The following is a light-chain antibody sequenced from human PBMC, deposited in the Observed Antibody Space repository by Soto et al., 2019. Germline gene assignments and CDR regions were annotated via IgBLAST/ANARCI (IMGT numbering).Light chain of an antibody. J-gene: IGKJ1*01. CDR1: QSLVHGDGNTY. CDR3: MQFTQFPPT. CDR2: RVS. V-gene: IGKV2-24*01. Sequence: DIVLTQAPLSSPVTLGQPASISCRSSQSLVHGDGNTYLGWLQQRPGQPPRLLIYRVSNRFSGDSDRFSGCGAGTYFTLTISRVEAEDVVVYYCMQFTQFPPTFGQGTKVEIK.